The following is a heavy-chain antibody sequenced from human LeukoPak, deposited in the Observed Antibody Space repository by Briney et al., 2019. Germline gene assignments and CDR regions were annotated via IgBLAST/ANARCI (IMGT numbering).Heavy chain of an antibody. J-gene: IGHJ1*01. CDR2: IYWNDNK. CDR1: GFSLSRNTVG. V-gene: IGHV2-5*01. D-gene: IGHD3-10*01. Sequence: SGPTLVNPTQTLTLTCTFSGFSLSRNTVGVGWIRQPPGRALEWLASIYWNDNKRYRPSLRDRVTFTKDTSKNQVVLTMTNMDPVDTATYYCAHRGVVREKYFLHWGQGTLVTVS. CDR3: AHRGVVREKYFLH.